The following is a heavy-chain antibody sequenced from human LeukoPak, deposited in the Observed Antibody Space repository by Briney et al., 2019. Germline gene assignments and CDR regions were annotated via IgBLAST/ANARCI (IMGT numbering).Heavy chain of an antibody. Sequence: GGSLRLSCAASGFTFTSYTMNWVRQAPGKGLEWVSSISSSSNYIHYADSVKGRFTISRGNAKNSLYLQMNSLRAEDTAVYYCARDRLLEDRHYYSYYYMDVWGKGTTVTVSS. J-gene: IGHJ6*03. D-gene: IGHD1-1*01. CDR2: ISSSSNYI. V-gene: IGHV3-21*01. CDR1: GFTFTSYT. CDR3: ARDRLLEDRHYYSYYYMDV.